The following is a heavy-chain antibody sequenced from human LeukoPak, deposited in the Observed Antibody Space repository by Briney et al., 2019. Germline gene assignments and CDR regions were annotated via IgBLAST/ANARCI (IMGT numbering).Heavy chain of an antibody. CDR2: ISSSSSTI. J-gene: IGHJ3*02. D-gene: IGHD6-13*01. V-gene: IGHV3-48*01. Sequence: PGGSLRLSCAASGFTFSSYSMSWVRQAPGKGLEWVSYISSSSSTIYYADPVKGRFTISRDNAKNSLYLQMNSLRAEDTAVYYCARDTRYSSRRPIWGQGTMVTVSS. CDR1: GFTFSSYS. CDR3: ARDTRYSSRRPI.